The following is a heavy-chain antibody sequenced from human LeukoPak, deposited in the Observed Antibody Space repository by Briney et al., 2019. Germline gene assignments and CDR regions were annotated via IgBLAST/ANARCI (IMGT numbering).Heavy chain of an antibody. V-gene: IGHV4-59*01. D-gene: IGHD5-12*01. CDR2: IYYSGST. Sequence: SETLSLTCTVSGGSISSYYWSWIRQPPGKGLEWIGYIYYSGSTNYNPSLKSRVTISVDTSKNQFSLKLSSATAADTAVYYCARARGIVATTGPYYYYGMDVWGQGTTVTVSS. CDR3: ARARGIVATTGPYYYYGMDV. J-gene: IGHJ6*02. CDR1: GGSISSYY.